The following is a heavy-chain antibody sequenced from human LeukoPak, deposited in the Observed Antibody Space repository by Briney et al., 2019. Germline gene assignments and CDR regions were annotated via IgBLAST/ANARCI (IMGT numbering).Heavy chain of an antibody. D-gene: IGHD6-19*01. CDR1: GYTLTELS. CDR3: ATTSIAVADFDY. CDR2: FDPEDGET. J-gene: IGHJ4*02. Sequence: GASVKVSCKVSGYTLTELSMHWVRQAPGKGLEWMGGFDPEDGETIYAQKLQGRVTMTEETSTDTAYMELSSLRSEDTAVYYCATTSIAVADFDYWGQGTLVTVSS. V-gene: IGHV1-24*01.